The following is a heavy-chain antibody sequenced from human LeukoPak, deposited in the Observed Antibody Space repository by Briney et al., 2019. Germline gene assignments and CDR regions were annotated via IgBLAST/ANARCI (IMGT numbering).Heavy chain of an antibody. J-gene: IGHJ4*02. CDR3: AKDFVKWNVEMATITYFDY. CDR2: ISWNSGSI. V-gene: IGHV3-9*01. Sequence: GGSLRLSCAASGFTFDDYAMHWVRQAPGKGLEWVSGISWNSGSIGYADSVKGRFTISRDNAKNSLYLQMNSLRAEDTALYYCAKDFVKWNVEMATITYFDYWGQGTLVTVSS. CDR1: GFTFDDYA. D-gene: IGHD5-24*01.